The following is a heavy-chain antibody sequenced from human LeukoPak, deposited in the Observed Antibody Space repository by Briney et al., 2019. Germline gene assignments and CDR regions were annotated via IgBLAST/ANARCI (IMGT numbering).Heavy chain of an antibody. D-gene: IGHD7-27*01. J-gene: IGHJ6*03. Sequence: SETLSLTCTVSGGSIRSSSYYWGWIRQPPGKGLEWIGSIYYSGSTYYNPSLKSRVTISVDTSKKQFSLKLSSVTAADTTVYYCARQTGEFYYYYYMDVWGKGTTVTISS. CDR3: ARQTGEFYYYYYMDV. CDR2: IYYSGST. V-gene: IGHV4-39*01. CDR1: GGSIRSSSYY.